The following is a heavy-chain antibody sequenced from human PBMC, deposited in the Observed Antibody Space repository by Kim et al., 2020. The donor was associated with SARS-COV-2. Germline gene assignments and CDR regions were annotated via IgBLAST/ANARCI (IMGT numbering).Heavy chain of an antibody. CDR3: ARGPFKKSRYSSSWYAHFSYYGMDV. J-gene: IGHJ6*02. V-gene: IGHV4-34*01. D-gene: IGHD6-13*01. Sequence: SETLSLTCAVYGGSFSGYYWSWIRQPPGKGLEWIGEINHSGSTNYNPSLKSRVTISVDTSKNQFSLKLSSVTAADTAVYYCARGPFKKSRYSSSWYAHFSYYGMDVWGQGTTVTVSS. CDR1: GGSFSGYY. CDR2: INHSGST.